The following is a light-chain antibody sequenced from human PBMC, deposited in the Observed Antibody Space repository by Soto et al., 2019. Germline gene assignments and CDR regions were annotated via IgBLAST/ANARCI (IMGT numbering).Light chain of an antibody. J-gene: IGKJ4*01. CDR1: QSVSSSY. Sequence: EIVMTQSPATLSVSPGERATLSCRASQSVSSSYLAWYQQKPGQAPRLLIYGASNRATGIPARFSGSGSGTDFTLTISSLEPEDFAVYYCQQRSNWPHTFGGGTKV. CDR2: GAS. V-gene: IGKV3D-20*02. CDR3: QQRSNWPHT.